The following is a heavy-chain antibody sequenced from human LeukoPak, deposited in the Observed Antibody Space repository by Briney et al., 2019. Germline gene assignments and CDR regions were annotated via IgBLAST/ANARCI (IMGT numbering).Heavy chain of an antibody. CDR2: INPSDGST. V-gene: IGHV1-46*03. Sequence: ALVKVSCKASGYTFTTYYIHWVRQAPGQGLEWMGIINPSDGSTSYAQKFQDRVTMTRDTSTNTVYMELSSLRFEDTAVYFCARRVYCSSSSCYHYYYYMDIWGNGTTVTVSS. CDR3: ARRVYCSSSSCYHYYYYMDI. J-gene: IGHJ6*03. D-gene: IGHD2-2*01. CDR1: GYTFTTYY.